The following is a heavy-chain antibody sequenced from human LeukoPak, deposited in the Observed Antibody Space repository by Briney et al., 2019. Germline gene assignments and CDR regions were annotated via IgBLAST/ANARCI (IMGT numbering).Heavy chain of an antibody. CDR2: ISGSGDTT. V-gene: IGHV3-23*01. D-gene: IGHD5-18*01. CDR3: AKDLYPGGIQPRWFDY. CDR1: GFTFSNYA. Sequence: GGSPRLSCSASGFTFSNYALSWVRQTPGKGLEWVSSISGSGDTTFHAASVKGRITISRDIPRKTLYLQMNSLRAEDTAIYYCAKDLYPGGIQPRWFDYWGQGTLVTVSS. J-gene: IGHJ4*02.